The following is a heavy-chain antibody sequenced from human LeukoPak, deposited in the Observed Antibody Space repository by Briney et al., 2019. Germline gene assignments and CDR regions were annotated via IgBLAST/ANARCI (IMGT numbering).Heavy chain of an antibody. CDR2: MFYSGST. Sequence: PSEILSLTCTVSGGSIRSYYWSWIRQTPGKGLEWIGYMFYSGSTNCNPSLKSRVTMSLDTSKNQFSLNLTSVTAADTAVYYCARGSAPRPGYWGQGTLVTVSS. V-gene: IGHV4-59*01. J-gene: IGHJ4*02. CDR3: ARGSAPRPGY. D-gene: IGHD6-6*01. CDR1: GGSIRSYY.